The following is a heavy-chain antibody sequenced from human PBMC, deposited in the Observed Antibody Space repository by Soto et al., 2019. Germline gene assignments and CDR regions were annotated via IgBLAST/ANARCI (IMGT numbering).Heavy chain of an antibody. J-gene: IGHJ6*02. CDR1: GFTFRIYA. CDR3: ARGDREDIAVVIGARPGEYGVDV. CDR2: ISYDGSNK. V-gene: IGHV3-30-3*01. Sequence: QVQLVESGGGVVQPGRSLRLSCAASGFTFRIYAMHWVRQAPGKGLECVAVISYDGSNKFYRDSVKGRFTISSDNSKNSLYLQINSLTYEHTAVYYCARGDREDIAVVIGARPGEYGVDVWGQGTTVTVSS. D-gene: IGHD2-15*01.